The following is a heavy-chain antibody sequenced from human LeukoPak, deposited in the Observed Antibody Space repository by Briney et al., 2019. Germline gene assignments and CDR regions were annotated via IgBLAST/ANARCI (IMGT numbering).Heavy chain of an antibody. CDR2: IRYDGKDK. CDR1: GFTFSSYG. CDR3: VQVLQLSGWYSVLDN. Sequence: GGSLRLSCAASGFTFSSYGMHWVRQAPGKGLEWVAFIRYDGKDKYYADSVKGRFTISRDNSKNTLYLQMNSLRAEYTAVFYCVQVLQLSGWYSVLDNWRQEILVPVSS. D-gene: IGHD6-19*01. V-gene: IGHV3-30*02. J-gene: IGHJ4*02.